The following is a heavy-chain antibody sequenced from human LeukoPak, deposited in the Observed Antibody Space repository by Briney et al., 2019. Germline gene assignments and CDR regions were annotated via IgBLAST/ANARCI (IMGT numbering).Heavy chain of an antibody. CDR2: IYSGGST. D-gene: IGHD3-3*01. CDR1: GFTVSSNY. CDR3: AKLPVKVFFGVVTDY. Sequence: GGSLRLSCAASGFTVSSNYMSWVRQAPGKGLEWVSVIYSGGSTYYADSVKGRFTISRDNSKNTLYLQMNSLRAEDTAVYYCAKLPVKVFFGVVTDYWGQGTLVTVSS. J-gene: IGHJ4*02. V-gene: IGHV3-53*05.